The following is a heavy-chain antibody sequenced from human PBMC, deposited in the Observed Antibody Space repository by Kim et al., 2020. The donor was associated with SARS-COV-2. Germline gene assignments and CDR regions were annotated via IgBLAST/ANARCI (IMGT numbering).Heavy chain of an antibody. J-gene: IGHJ4*02. V-gene: IGHV4-4*02. CDR3: ARDTYYYDSSGYYNPLDY. Sequence: SETLSLTCAVSGGSISSSNWWSWVRQPPGKGLEWIGEIYHSGSTNYNPSLKSRVTISVDKSKNQFSLKLSSVTAADTAVYYCARDTYYYDSSGYYNPLDYWGQGTLVTVSS. D-gene: IGHD3-22*01. CDR1: GGSISSSNW. CDR2: IYHSGST.